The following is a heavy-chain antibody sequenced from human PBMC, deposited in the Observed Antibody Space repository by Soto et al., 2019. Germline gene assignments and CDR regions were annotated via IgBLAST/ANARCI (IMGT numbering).Heavy chain of an antibody. CDR2: IIPIFGTA. V-gene: IGHV1-69*13. CDR1: GGTFSSYA. Sequence: VASVKVSCKASGGTFSSYAISWVRQAPGQGLEWMGGIIPIFGTANYAQKFQGRVTITADESTSTAYMELSSLRSEDTAVYYCARGSITIFGVVINYYGMDVWGQGTTVTVSS. CDR3: ARGSITIFGVVINYYGMDV. D-gene: IGHD3-3*01. J-gene: IGHJ6*02.